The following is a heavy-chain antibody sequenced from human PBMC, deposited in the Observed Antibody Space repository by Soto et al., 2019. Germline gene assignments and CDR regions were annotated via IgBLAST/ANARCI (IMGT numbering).Heavy chain of an antibody. CDR3: AKDPNGDYVGAFDD. CDR1: GFTFSSYA. V-gene: IGHV3-23*01. CDR2: ITGNGSGT. D-gene: IGHD4-17*01. Sequence: EVHMLESGGGLVQPGGSLRLACAASGFTFSSYALTWVRQAPGRGLEWVSSITGNGSGTYYADSVKGRFIISRDNSENTLYLQMNSLRAEDTALYYCAKDPNGDYVGAFDDWGQGTLVTVSS. J-gene: IGHJ4*02.